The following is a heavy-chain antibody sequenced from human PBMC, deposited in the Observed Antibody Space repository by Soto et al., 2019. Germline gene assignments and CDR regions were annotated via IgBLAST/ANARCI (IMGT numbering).Heavy chain of an antibody. CDR3: ARAPPVTVVAYYYYGMDV. Sequence: QVQLVQSGAEVKKPGASVKVSCKASGYTFTSYGISWVRQAPGQGLEWMGWISAYNGNTNYAQKLQGRVTMTTDTSTSTAYMELRSMRSDDTAVYYCARAPPVTVVAYYYYGMDVWGQGTTVTVSS. CDR2: ISAYNGNT. J-gene: IGHJ6*02. D-gene: IGHD2-15*01. V-gene: IGHV1-18*04. CDR1: GYTFTSYG.